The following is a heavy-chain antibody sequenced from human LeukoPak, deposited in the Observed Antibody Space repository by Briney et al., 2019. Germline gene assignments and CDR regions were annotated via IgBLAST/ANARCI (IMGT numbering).Heavy chain of an antibody. J-gene: IGHJ4*02. CDR1: GFAFSSYA. D-gene: IGHD2-15*01. CDR2: ISGSGGST. V-gene: IGHV3-23*01. CDR3: VKDRCGTTCYSDFDS. Sequence: GGSLRLSCAASGFAFSSYAMSWVRQAPGKGLEWVSAISGSGGSTYYADSVKSRFTISRDNSKNTLDLQMNSLRAEDTAEYYCVKDRCGTTCYSDFDSWSQGTLVTVSS.